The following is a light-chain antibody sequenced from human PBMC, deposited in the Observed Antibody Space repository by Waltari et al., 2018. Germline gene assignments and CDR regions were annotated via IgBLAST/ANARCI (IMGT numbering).Light chain of an antibody. CDR1: QSSSSW. V-gene: IGKV1-5*03. J-gene: IGKJ1*01. CDR2: TAS. CDR3: QQYSSYRA. Sequence: DIQMTQSPSTLSASVGDRVTITCRASQSSSSWLAWYQQKPGKAPNLLIYTASTLESGVPSRFSASGSGTEFTLTISSLQPEDFATYHCQQYSSYRAFGQGTTVEIK.